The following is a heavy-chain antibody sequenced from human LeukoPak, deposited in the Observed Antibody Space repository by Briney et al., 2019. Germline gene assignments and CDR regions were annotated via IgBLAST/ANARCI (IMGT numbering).Heavy chain of an antibody. CDR2: IYYSGST. V-gene: IGHV4-30-4*01. CDR3: ARAARYCSSTSCYRSRVSWFDP. D-gene: IGHD2-2*01. Sequence: SQTLSLTCTVSGGSISSGDYYRSWIRQPPGKGLEWIGYIYYSGSTYYNPSLKSRVTISVDTSKNQFSLKLSSVTAADTAVYYCARAARYCSSTSCYRSRVSWFDPWGQGTLVTVSS. CDR1: GGSISSGDYY. J-gene: IGHJ5*02.